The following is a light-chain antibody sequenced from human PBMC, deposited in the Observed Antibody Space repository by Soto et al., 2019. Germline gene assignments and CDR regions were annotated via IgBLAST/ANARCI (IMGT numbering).Light chain of an antibody. V-gene: IGKV3-20*01. J-gene: IGKJ1*01. Sequence: EIVLTQSPGTLSSSPGERATLSCRASQSVSSSYLAWYQQKPGQAPRLLIYGASSRATGIPDRFSGRGSGTDFTLTISRLEPEDFAVYYCQQYGSSPRTFGQGTKVEIK. CDR3: QQYGSSPRT. CDR1: QSVSSSY. CDR2: GAS.